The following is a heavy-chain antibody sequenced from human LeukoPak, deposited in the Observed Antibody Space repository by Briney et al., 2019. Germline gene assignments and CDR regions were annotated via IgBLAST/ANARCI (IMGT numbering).Heavy chain of an antibody. V-gene: IGHV4-59*01. Sequence: SETLSLTCTVSGGSISSYYWSWIRQPPGKGLEWIGYIYYSGSTNYNPSLKSRVTISVDTSKNQFSLKLSSVTAADTAVYYCARGGSRRYDSLGYWGQGTLVTVSS. CDR2: IYYSGST. CDR1: GGSISSYY. CDR3: ARGGSRRYDSLGY. J-gene: IGHJ4*02. D-gene: IGHD3-3*01.